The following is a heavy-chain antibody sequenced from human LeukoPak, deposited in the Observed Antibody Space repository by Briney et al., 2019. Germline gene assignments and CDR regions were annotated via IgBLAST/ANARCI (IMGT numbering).Heavy chain of an antibody. Sequence: GGSLRLSCAASGFTLSSYTMYWVRQAPGKGREWVSSISSSSTYIYYADSLKGRFTISRDNAKNTLYLQANSLRAEDTAVYYCAKGLGGPEHFYYFDYWGQGTLVTVSS. J-gene: IGHJ4*02. V-gene: IGHV3-21*04. CDR3: AKGLGGPEHFYYFDY. D-gene: IGHD1-14*01. CDR1: GFTLSSYT. CDR2: ISSSSTYI.